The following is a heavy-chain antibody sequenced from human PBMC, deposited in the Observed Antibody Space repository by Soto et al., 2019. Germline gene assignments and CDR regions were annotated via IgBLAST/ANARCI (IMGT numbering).Heavy chain of an antibody. CDR1: GDSISTYY. D-gene: IGHD3-9*01. J-gene: IGHJ6*03. CDR3: ARGRYDVLTGYYPWAYHYYMDV. Sequence: SETLTLTCTVSGDSISTYYWSWVRQPPGKGPEWIGYIYYTGSTNYNSSLKSRVTISVDTSKNQFSLKLSSVTAADTAVYYCARGRYDVLTGYYPWAYHYYMDVWGKGTTVTVSS. CDR2: IYYTGST. V-gene: IGHV4-59*01.